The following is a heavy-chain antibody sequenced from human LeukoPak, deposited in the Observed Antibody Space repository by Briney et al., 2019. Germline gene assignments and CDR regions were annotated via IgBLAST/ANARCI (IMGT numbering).Heavy chain of an antibody. V-gene: IGHV3-30*14. CDR1: GFTFSSYA. Sequence: GGSLRLSCAASGFTFSSYAMHWVRQAPGKGLEWVAVISYDGSNKYYADSVKGRFTISRDSSKNTLYLQMNSLRAEDTAIYYCARDDGIGGPFDYWGQGTLVTVSS. CDR3: ARDDGIGGPFDY. D-gene: IGHD4-23*01. CDR2: ISYDGSNK. J-gene: IGHJ4*02.